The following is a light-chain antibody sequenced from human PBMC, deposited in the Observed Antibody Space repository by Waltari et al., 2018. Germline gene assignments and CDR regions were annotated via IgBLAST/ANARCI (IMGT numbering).Light chain of an antibody. J-gene: IGKJ4*01. CDR2: AAS. V-gene: IGKV1-16*02. CDR3: QQYWSFPLT. Sequence: DTQMTQSPSSLSASVGDRVTITCRASQGIRIYLAWFQQKPGRAPKPLIYAASTLQSGVPSKFSGSGSGTDFTLTINSLQPEDFASYYCQQYWSFPLTFGGGTKVEMK. CDR1: QGIRIY.